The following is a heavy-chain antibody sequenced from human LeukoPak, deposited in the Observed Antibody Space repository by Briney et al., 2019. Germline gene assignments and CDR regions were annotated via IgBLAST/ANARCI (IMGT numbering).Heavy chain of an antibody. CDR2: IIPILGIA. D-gene: IGHD2-2*01. J-gene: IGHJ5*02. CDR1: GGTFSSYA. CDR3: ASSSTTPGNWFDP. Sequence: SVKVSCKASGGTFSSYAISWVRQAPGQGLEWMGRIIPILGIANYAQKFQGRVTITAGKSTNTAYMELSSLRSEDTAVYYCASSSTTPGNWFDPWGQGTLVTVSS. V-gene: IGHV1-69*04.